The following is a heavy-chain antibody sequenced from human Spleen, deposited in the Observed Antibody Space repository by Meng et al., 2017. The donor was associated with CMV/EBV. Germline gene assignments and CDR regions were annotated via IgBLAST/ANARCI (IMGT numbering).Heavy chain of an antibody. D-gene: IGHD6-19*01. Sequence: KVSCKGSGYSSTNYWIAWVRQMPGKGLEWMGIIYPGDSDTRYSPSFQGQVTISADKSISTAYLQWSSLKASDTAMYYCARHSSGVDYWGQGTLVTVSS. V-gene: IGHV5-51*01. CDR3: ARHSSGVDY. J-gene: IGHJ4*02. CDR1: GYSSTNYW. CDR2: IYPGDSDT.